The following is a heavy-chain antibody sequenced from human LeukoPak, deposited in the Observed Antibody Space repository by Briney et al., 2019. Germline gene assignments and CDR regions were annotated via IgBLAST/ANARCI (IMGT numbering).Heavy chain of an antibody. J-gene: IGHJ4*02. CDR3: ARETRGAVGSY. Sequence: PGGSLRLSCEASVSXLSTYWMSWVRQTPGKGQEWVARLMQDGSDKYYVDSVKGRFTISRDNAENSLYLQMNSLRAEDTAVYYCARETRGAVGSYWGQGTLVTVSS. CDR1: VSXLSTYW. V-gene: IGHV3-7*05. CDR2: LMQDGSDK. D-gene: IGHD6-19*01.